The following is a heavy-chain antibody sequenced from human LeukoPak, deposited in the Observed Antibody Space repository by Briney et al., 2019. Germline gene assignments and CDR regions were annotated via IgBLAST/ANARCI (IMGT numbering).Heavy chain of an antibody. CDR2: IQYDGSTT. D-gene: IGHD2-15*01. CDR1: GFSFSSYW. Sequence: GGSLRLSCAASGFSFSSYWMHSVRQAPGKGLVWVARIQYDGSTTNYADSVKGRFTISRDNAKKTLYVQMNSLRAEDTAVYYCARALVAGVTLNALDIWGQGTMVTVSS. J-gene: IGHJ3*02. CDR3: ARALVAGVTLNALDI. V-gene: IGHV3-74*01.